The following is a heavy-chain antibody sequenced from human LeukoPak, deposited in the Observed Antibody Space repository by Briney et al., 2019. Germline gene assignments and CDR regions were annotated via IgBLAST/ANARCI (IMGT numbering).Heavy chain of an antibody. V-gene: IGHV4-59*08. J-gene: IGHJ4*02. CDR3: ARATLTDYVWGSYRYTDY. CDR1: GGSISNYY. CDR2: IYYTGST. D-gene: IGHD3-16*02. Sequence: SETLSLTCTVSGGSISNYYWTWIRQPPGKGLEWIGYIYYTGSTNYNPSLKSRVTISVATSKNQFSLKLSSVTAADTAVYYCARATLTDYVWGSYRYTDYWGQGTLVTVSS.